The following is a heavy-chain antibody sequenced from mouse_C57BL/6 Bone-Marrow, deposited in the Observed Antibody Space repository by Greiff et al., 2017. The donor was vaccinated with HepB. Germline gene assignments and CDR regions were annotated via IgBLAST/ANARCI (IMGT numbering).Heavy chain of an antibody. CDR3: ARHEGGGFDYDLYYFDY. V-gene: IGHV1-62-2*01. J-gene: IGHJ2*01. Sequence: QVQPQQSGAELVKPGASVKLSCKASGYTFTEYTIHWVKQRSGQGLEWIGWFYPGSGSIKYNEKFKDKATLTADKSSSTVYMELSRLTSEDSAVYFCARHEGGGFDYDLYYFDYWGQGTTLTVSS. D-gene: IGHD2-4*01. CDR2: FYPGSGSI. CDR1: GYTFTEYT.